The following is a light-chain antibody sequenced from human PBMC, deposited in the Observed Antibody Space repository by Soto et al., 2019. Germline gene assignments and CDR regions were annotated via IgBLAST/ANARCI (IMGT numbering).Light chain of an antibody. CDR1: SSDVGGYNY. Sequence: QSALTHPRSVSGSPGQSVTISCTGTSSDVGGYNYVSWYEQHPVKAPKLMIYDVTKRPSGVPDRFSGSKSGNTASLTISGLQAEDEADYYCCSYAGSYTWVFGTGTKLTVL. CDR3: CSYAGSYTWV. V-gene: IGLV2-11*01. J-gene: IGLJ1*01. CDR2: DVT.